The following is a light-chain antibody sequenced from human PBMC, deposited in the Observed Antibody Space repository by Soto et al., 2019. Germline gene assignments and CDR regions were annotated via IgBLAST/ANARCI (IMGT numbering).Light chain of an antibody. CDR3: QQYYSYPWT. Sequence: DIQMTQSPSTLSASVGDRVTITCRASQSIYRWLAWYQQKPGKAPNLLINDASSLERGVPSRFSGSGSGTEFTLTINSLQPDDFATFYCQQYYSYPWTFGQGTKVDIK. V-gene: IGKV1-5*01. CDR1: QSIYRW. CDR2: DAS. J-gene: IGKJ1*01.